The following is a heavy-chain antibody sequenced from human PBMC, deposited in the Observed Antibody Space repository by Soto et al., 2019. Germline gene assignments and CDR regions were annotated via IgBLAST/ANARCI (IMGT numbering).Heavy chain of an antibody. CDR2: IKSKTDGGTT. CDR3: TTRLGVGLVGAPYFDY. CDR1: GFTFSNAW. D-gene: IGHD1-26*01. Sequence: GGSLRLSCAASGFTFSNAWMSWVRQAPGKGLEWVGRIKSKTDGGTTDYAATVKGRFTISRDDSKNTLYLQMNSLKTEDTAVYYCTTRLGVGLVGAPYFDYWGQGTLVTVSS. J-gene: IGHJ4*02. V-gene: IGHV3-15*01.